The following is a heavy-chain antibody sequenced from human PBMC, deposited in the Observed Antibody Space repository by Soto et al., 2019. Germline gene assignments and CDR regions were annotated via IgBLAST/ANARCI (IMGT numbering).Heavy chain of an antibody. J-gene: IGHJ4*02. CDR3: AREGEGRQWRGY. CDR2: IWYDGSNK. CDR1: GFTFSSYG. D-gene: IGHD6-19*01. Sequence: QVQLVESGGGVVQPGRSLRLSCAASGFTFSSYGMHWVRQAPGKGLEWVAVIWYDGSNKYYADSVKGRFTISRDNSKNPRYLKMNSRRAEDTAVYYCAREGEGRQWRGYWGQGTRVTVPS. V-gene: IGHV3-33*01.